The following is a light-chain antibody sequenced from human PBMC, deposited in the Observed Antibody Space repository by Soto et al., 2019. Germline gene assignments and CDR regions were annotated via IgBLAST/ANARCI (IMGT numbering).Light chain of an antibody. CDR2: AAS. V-gene: IGKV1-39*01. J-gene: IGKJ4*01. CDR3: QQSYTTPLT. CDR1: QSITTY. Sequence: DIQMTQSPSSLSASVGDRVTITCRASQSITTYLNWFQQQPRKAPKLLIYAASSLQSGVPSRFTGSGFGTDFTLTISSLQPGDFATYYCQQSYTTPLTFGGGTKVDIK.